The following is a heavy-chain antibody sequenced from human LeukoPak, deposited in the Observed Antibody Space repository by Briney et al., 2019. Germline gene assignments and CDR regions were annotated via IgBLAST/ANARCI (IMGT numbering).Heavy chain of an antibody. CDR1: GYTLTELS. D-gene: IGHD3-3*01. CDR2: FDPEDGET. Sequence: ASVKVSCKVSGYTLTELSMHWVRQAPGKGLEWMGGFDPEDGETIYAQKFQGRVTMTEDTSTDTAYMELSSLRSEDTAVYYCARNPDYDFWSGYFGLWGQGTLVTVSS. J-gene: IGHJ4*02. CDR3: ARNPDYDFWSGYFGL. V-gene: IGHV1-24*01.